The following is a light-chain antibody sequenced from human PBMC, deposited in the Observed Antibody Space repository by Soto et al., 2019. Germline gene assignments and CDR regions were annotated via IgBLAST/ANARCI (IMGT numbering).Light chain of an antibody. CDR3: QQYNTYSSWT. Sequence: DIQMTQSPSTLSASVGDRVTITCRASQSISTYLGWYQQKPGKAPNLLIYDVSILESGVPLRFSGSGSGTEFSLTISSLQADDFATYYCQQYNTYSSWTFGQGTKVEI. CDR2: DVS. V-gene: IGKV1-5*01. J-gene: IGKJ1*01. CDR1: QSISTY.